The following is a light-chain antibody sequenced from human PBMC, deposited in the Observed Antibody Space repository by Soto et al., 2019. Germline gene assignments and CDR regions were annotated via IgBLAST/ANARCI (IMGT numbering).Light chain of an antibody. CDR1: QTISSW. CDR3: QQYDSYSRT. CDR2: KAS. J-gene: IGKJ1*01. Sequence: DIQMTQSPSTLSASVGDRVTITCRASQTISSWLAWYQQKPGKAPKLLIYKASTLKSGVPSRFTGRGSGTEFTLTISSLQPDDFATYYCQQYDSYSRTFGQGTKVDIK. V-gene: IGKV1-5*03.